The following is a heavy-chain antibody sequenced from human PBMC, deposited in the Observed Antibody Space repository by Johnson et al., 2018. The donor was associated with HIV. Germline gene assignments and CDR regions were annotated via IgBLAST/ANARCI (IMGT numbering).Heavy chain of an antibody. D-gene: IGHD1-26*01. CDR3: ARDSERGFDI. CDR2: IKQAESET. CDR1: GFTFSDYW. Sequence: VQLVESGGGLVQPGGSLRLSCAASGFTFSDYWMSWVRQAPWKGLEWVANIKQAESETYYVDSVKGRFAISRDNAKNSLYLQMNSLRAEDTAVYYCARDSERGFDIWGQGTMVTVSS. J-gene: IGHJ3*02. V-gene: IGHV3-7*01.